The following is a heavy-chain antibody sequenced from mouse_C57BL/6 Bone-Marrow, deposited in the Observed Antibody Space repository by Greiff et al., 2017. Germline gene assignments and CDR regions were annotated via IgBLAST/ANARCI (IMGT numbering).Heavy chain of an antibody. D-gene: IGHD1-1*01. J-gene: IGHJ2*01. CDR3: ATSTVVDGGY. Sequence: EVNLVESGGGLVKPGGSLKLSCAASGFTFSDYGMHWVRQAPEKGLEWVAYISSGSSTIYYADTVKGRFTISRDNAKNTLFLQMTSLRSEDTAMYYCATSTVVDGGYWGQGTTLTVSS. CDR2: ISSGSSTI. V-gene: IGHV5-17*01. CDR1: GFTFSDYG.